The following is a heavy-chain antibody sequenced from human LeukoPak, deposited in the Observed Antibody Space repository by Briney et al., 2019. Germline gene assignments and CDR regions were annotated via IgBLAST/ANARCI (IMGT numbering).Heavy chain of an antibody. CDR3: ARDVRGGSDSPDF. Sequence: GGSLRLSCVASGFRFRYYAMSWVRQAPGKGLEYVSGISGSGDRTFYADSVKGRFTISRDNSKNTLFLQMSSLRAEDTAVYFCARDVRGGSDSPDFWGQGILVTVSS. CDR2: ISGSGDRT. CDR1: GFRFRYYA. J-gene: IGHJ4*02. V-gene: IGHV3-23*01. D-gene: IGHD1-26*01.